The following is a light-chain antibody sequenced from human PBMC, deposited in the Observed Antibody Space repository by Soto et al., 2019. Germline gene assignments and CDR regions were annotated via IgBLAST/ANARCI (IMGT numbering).Light chain of an antibody. Sequence: IHMTQSPSALSASVGDRVTITCRASQSINNWLAWYQQKPGKAPKLLIYKASTLETGVPSRFSGSGSVTEFTLTISSLQPDDFATYYCQQYNNDSPFTFGQGTKLEIK. CDR2: KAS. CDR1: QSINNW. V-gene: IGKV1-5*03. J-gene: IGKJ2*01. CDR3: QQYNNDSPFT.